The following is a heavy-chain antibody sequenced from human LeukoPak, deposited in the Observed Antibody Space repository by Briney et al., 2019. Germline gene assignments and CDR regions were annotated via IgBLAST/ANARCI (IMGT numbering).Heavy chain of an antibody. J-gene: IGHJ6*03. D-gene: IGHD3-16*02. V-gene: IGHV4-39*07. Sequence: SETLSLTCTVSGGSISSSSYYWGWIRQPPGKGLEWIGSIYYSGSTHYNPSLKSRVTISVDTSKNQFSLKLSSVTAADTAVYYCARDGSYRDYYYYYMDVWGKGTTVTVSS. CDR1: GGSISSSSYY. CDR3: ARDGSYRDYYYYYMDV. CDR2: IYYSGST.